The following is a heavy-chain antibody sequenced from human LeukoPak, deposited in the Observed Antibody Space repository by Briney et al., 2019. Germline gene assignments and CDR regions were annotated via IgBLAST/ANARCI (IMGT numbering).Heavy chain of an antibody. CDR1: GFTVSSNY. CDR2: IYSGGST. D-gene: IGHD6-13*01. Sequence: PGGSLRLSCAASGFTVSSNYMSWVRQAPGKGLEWVSVIYSGGSTYYADSVKGRFTISRDNSKNTLYLQMNSLRAEDTAVYYCARDSSLGYSSSWHVWDYWGQGTLVTVSS. CDR3: ARDSSLGYSSSWHVWDY. V-gene: IGHV3-66*01. J-gene: IGHJ4*02.